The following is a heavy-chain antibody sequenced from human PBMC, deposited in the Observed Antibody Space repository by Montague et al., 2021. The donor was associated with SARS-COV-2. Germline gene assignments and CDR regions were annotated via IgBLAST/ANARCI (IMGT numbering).Heavy chain of an antibody. D-gene: IGHD3-9*01. Sequence: SETLSLTCTVSGGSISGYYWSWIRQPPGKGLEWIAYIYYSGSTNYNPSLKSRVTISPDTSKNQFSLKLNSVTAADTAVYSCVRDCSDWGASGAFDLWGQGTMVTVSS. J-gene: IGHJ3*01. CDR2: IYYSGST. V-gene: IGHV4-59*01. CDR1: GGSISGYY. CDR3: VRDCSDWGASGAFDL.